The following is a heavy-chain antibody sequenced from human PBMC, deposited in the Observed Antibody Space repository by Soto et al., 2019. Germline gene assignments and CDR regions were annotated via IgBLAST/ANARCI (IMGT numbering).Heavy chain of an antibody. CDR3: ARVDCRSTKCYEKGGWFDP. CDR2: ISGYSGDT. D-gene: IGHD2-2*01. Sequence: QVQLVQSGAEVREPGASVKVSCKASGYTFTSYGINWLRQAPGQGLEWMGWISGYSGDTKYAQNLQGRLALNTDTPTSTAYMALSTLTSGDTAVDYCARVDCRSTKCYEKGGWFDPWGQGTLVTVSS. J-gene: IGHJ5*02. CDR1: GYTFTSYG. V-gene: IGHV1-18*01.